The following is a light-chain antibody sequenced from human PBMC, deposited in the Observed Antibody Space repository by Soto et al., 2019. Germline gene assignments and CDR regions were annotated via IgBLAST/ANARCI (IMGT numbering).Light chain of an antibody. CDR3: QKYDIAPRT. Sequence: DIQMTQSPSSLSASVGDRVTITCRASQDISNYLAWYQQRPGKVPKLLIYAASTLQSGVPSRFSGSGSWTDFTLTISSLQPEDVATYYCQKYDIAPRTFGGGTKVEIK. CDR1: QDISNY. V-gene: IGKV1-27*01. CDR2: AAS. J-gene: IGKJ4*01.